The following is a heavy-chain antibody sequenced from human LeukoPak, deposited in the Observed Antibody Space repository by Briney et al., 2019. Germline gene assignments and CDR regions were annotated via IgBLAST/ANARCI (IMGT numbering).Heavy chain of an antibody. D-gene: IGHD3/OR15-3a*01. CDR1: GYSISSGYY. V-gene: IGHV4-38-2*02. CDR2: IYHSGST. CDR3: ARRTSLSPFFDY. Sequence: SETLSLTCTVSGYSISSGYYWGWIRQPPGKGLEWIGSIYHSGSTYYNPSLKSRVTISVDTSKNQFSLKLSSVTAADTAVYCCARRTSLSPFFDYWGQGTLVTVSS. J-gene: IGHJ4*02.